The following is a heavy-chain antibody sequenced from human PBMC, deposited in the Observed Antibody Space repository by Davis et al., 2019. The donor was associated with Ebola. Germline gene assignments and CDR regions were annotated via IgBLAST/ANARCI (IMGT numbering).Heavy chain of an antibody. D-gene: IGHD4-11*01. CDR3: ARFAVTTSHFDY. CDR2: ITWNGNSS. V-gene: IGHV3-9*01. J-gene: IGHJ4*02. Sequence: SLKISCAASGFTFDDYSMHWVRPAPGKGLEWVSGITWNGNSSGYADSVKGRFTISRDNAKSSLYLQLNSLTPEDTALYYCARFAVTTSHFDYWGQGTLVTVSS. CDR1: GFTFDDYS.